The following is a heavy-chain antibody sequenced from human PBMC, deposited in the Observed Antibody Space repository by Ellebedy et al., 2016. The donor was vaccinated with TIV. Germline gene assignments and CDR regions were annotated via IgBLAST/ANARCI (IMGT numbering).Heavy chain of an antibody. CDR1: VDTFTSYG. CDR3: AGVRLDDSSGYGGKDS. Sequence: ASVKVSXKASVDTFTSYGITWVRQAPGLGLEWMGWISAYNGNTKYAQKFQGRVTMTTETSTSTAYMELRTLRSDDTAVYYCAGVRLDDSSGYGGKDSWGQGTLVTVSS. V-gene: IGHV1-18*04. D-gene: IGHD3-22*01. J-gene: IGHJ4*02. CDR2: ISAYNGNT.